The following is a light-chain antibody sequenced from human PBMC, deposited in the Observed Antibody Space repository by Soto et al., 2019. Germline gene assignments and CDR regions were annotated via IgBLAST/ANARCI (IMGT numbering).Light chain of an antibody. CDR1: QSVSSSY. Sequence: EIVLTQSPGTLSLSPGERATLSCRASQSVSSSYLAWYQQKPGQAPRLLIYGASSRATGIPDRFSGSGCGTDFTLTISRLEPEDLAVYYCQQYGSSPTFGGGTKVEI. V-gene: IGKV3-20*01. CDR2: GAS. J-gene: IGKJ4*01. CDR3: QQYGSSPT.